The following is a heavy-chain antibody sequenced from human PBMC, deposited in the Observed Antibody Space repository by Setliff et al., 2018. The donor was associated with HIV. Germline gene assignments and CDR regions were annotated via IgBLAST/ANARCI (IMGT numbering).Heavy chain of an antibody. CDR3: ARDIGRYYYYMDV. D-gene: IGHD1-20*01. J-gene: IGHJ6*03. CDR2: INHTGST. V-gene: IGHV4-39*07. Sequence: SETLSLTCTVSGDSIGFSGYFWSWIRQHPGKGLEWIGEINHTGSTNYNPSLKGRITISVDTSKNQYSLKLSSVTAADTAVYYCARDIGRYYYYMDVWGKGTTVTVSS. CDR1: GDSIGFSGYF.